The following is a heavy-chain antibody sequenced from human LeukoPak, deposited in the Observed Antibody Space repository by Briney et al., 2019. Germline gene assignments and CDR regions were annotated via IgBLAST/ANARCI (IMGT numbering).Heavy chain of an antibody. CDR1: GGTFSSYA. D-gene: IGHD5-18*01. CDR3: ARAADTAMVTGYYYGMDV. CDR2: IIPILGIA. V-gene: IGHV1-69*04. J-gene: IGHJ6*02. Sequence: SVKVSCKASGGTFSSYAISWVRQAPGQGLEWMGRIIPILGIANYAQKFQGRVTITADKSTSTAYMELSSLRSEDTAVYYCARAADTAMVTGYYYGMDVWGQGTTVTVSS.